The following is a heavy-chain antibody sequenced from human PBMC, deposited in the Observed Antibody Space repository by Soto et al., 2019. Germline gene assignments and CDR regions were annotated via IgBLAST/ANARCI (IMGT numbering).Heavy chain of an antibody. Sequence: QVQLQQWGAGLLKPSETLSLTCAVYGGSFSGYYWSWIRQPPGKGLEWIGEINHSGSTNYNPSLKSRVTISVDTSKNRFSLKLSSVTAADTAVYYCARDYGKVDIVVVPASNWFDPWGQGTLVTVSS. J-gene: IGHJ5*02. V-gene: IGHV4-34*01. CDR3: ARDYGKVDIVVVPASNWFDP. CDR1: GGSFSGYY. D-gene: IGHD2-2*03. CDR2: INHSGST.